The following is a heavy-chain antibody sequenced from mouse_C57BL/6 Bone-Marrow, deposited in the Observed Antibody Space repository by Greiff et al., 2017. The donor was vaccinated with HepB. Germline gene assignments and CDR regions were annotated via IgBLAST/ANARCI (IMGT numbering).Heavy chain of an antibody. CDR2: IDPENGDT. Sequence: VQLQQSGAELVRPGASVKLSCTASGFNIKDDYMHWVKQRPEQGLEWIGWIDPENGDTEYASKFQGKATITADTSSDTAYLPLSSLTSEDTAVYYCTTYGNYDYAMDYWGQGTSVTVSS. CDR3: TTYGNYDYAMDY. CDR1: GFNIKDDY. V-gene: IGHV14-4*01. D-gene: IGHD2-1*01. J-gene: IGHJ4*01.